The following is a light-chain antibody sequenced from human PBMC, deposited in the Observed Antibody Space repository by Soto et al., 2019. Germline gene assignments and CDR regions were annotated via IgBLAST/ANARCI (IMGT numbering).Light chain of an antibody. CDR1: QSLSSSQ. J-gene: IGKJ1*01. CDR3: QRYGRSQWT. Sequence: GLTQSAGTLSFSPGERATLSCRASQSLSSSQLAWYQQKPGQAPRLLIHDASSRATGISDRFTGSGSGTDFTLTISRLEPEDFAVYFCQRYGRSQWTFGQGTKV. V-gene: IGKV3-20*01. CDR2: DAS.